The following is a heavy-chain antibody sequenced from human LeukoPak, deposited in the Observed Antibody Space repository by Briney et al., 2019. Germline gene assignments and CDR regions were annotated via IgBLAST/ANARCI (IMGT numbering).Heavy chain of an antibody. J-gene: IGHJ2*01. CDR2: IYYSGNT. V-gene: IGHV4-39*07. Sequence: SETLSLTCTVSGGSIRSTTYYWGWIRQPPGKGLEWIGSIYYSGNTYYSPSLMSRVTISVDTSKNQFSLKLSSVTAADTAVYYCARFRIAAAGLYWYFDLWGRGTLVTVSS. D-gene: IGHD6-13*01. CDR1: GGSIRSTTYY. CDR3: ARFRIAAAGLYWYFDL.